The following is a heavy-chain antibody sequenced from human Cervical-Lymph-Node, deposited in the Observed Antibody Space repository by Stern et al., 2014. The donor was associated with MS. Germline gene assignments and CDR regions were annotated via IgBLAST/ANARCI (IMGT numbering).Heavy chain of an antibody. CDR1: GASFSTNA. CDR2: IVSIFDKA. V-gene: IGHV1-69*01. D-gene: IGHD4-23*01. J-gene: IGHJ4*02. Sequence: QVQLVQSGAEVKKPGSSVKVSCKVSGASFSTNAISWVRQAPGQGLEGMGAIVSIFDKANYAQRFRGRVTITADESTSTAYLDLSSLRSGDTAVYFCTREHHGGNFASWGQGTLVTVSS. CDR3: TREHHGGNFAS.